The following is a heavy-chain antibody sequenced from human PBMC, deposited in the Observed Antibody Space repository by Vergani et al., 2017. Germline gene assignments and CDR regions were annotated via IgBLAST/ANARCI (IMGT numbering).Heavy chain of an antibody. Sequence: QVQLQESGPGLVKPSETLSLTCSVSGYSISRGYYWGWIRQPPGKGLEWIATVFHSGSAYYNPSLRRRVTISVETSKNQFSLRLTTLTAADTAVYYCARSQGDYWYFDLWVPGSLVTVSS. CDR2: VFHSGSA. J-gene: IGHJ2*01. V-gene: IGHV4-38-2*02. D-gene: IGHD2-21*01. CDR1: GYSISRGYY. CDR3: ARSQGDYWYFDL.